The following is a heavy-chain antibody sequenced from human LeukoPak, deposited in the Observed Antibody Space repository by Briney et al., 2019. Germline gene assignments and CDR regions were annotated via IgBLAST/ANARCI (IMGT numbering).Heavy chain of an antibody. V-gene: IGHV3-48*01. CDR1: GFTFSSYS. J-gene: IGHJ4*02. CDR3: ARGHLPVTMVY. Sequence: GGSLRLSCAASGFTFSSYSMNWVRQAPGKGLEWVSYISSSSSTIYYADSVKGRFTISRDNAKNSLYLQMNSLRAEDTAVYYCARGHLPVTMVYWGQGTLVTVSS. D-gene: IGHD4/OR15-4a*01. CDR2: ISSSSSTI.